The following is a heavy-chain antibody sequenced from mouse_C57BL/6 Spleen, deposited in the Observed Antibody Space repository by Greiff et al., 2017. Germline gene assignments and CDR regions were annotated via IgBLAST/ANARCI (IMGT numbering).Heavy chain of an antibody. J-gene: IGHJ4*01. CDR3: ERSVTTVVATRSYYYAMDY. Sequence: QVQLQQPGAELVRPGASVKMSCKASGYTFTSYWITWVKQRPGQGLEWIGDIYPGSGSTNYNEKFKSKATLTVDTSSSTAYMQLSSLTSEDSAVYDCERSVTTVVATRSYYYAMDYWGQGTSVTVSS. V-gene: IGHV1-55*01. CDR1: GYTFTSYW. D-gene: IGHD1-1*01. CDR2: IYPGSGST.